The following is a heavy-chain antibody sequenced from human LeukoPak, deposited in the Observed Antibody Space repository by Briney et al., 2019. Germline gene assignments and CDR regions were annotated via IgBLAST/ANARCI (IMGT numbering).Heavy chain of an antibody. CDR3: ARGTHGGGSYYFDY. CDR2: MNPNSGNT. V-gene: IGHV1-8*01. Sequence: ASVKVSCKASGYTFTSYDINWGRQATGQGLEWRGWMNPNSGNTGYAQKFQVRVTMTRNTSISTAYMELSSLRSEDTAVYYCARGTHGGGSYYFDYWGQGTLVTVSS. D-gene: IGHD2-15*01. J-gene: IGHJ4*02. CDR1: GYTFTSYD.